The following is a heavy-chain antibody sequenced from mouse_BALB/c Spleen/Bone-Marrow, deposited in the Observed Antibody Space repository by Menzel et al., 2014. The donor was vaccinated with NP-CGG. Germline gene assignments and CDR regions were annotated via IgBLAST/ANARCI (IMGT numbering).Heavy chain of an antibody. CDR3: ARDYGPFDY. CDR2: IDPANGDT. V-gene: IGHV14-3*02. CDR1: GFNIKDIY. Sequence: VQLQQPGAELVKPGASVKLSCTASGFNIKDIYMHWVKPRPEQSLEWIGRIDPANGDTKYDPKFQGKATITADTSSNTAYLQLSSLTSEDTAVYYCARDYGPFDYWGQGTTLTVSS. J-gene: IGHJ2*01. D-gene: IGHD1-2*01.